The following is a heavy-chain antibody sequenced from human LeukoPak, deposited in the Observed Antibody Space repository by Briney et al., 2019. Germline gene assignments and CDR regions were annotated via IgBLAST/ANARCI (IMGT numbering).Heavy chain of an antibody. Sequence: PGGSLRLSCAASGFTFDDYAMHWVRQAPGKGLEWVSGISWNSGSIGYADSVKGRFTISRDNAKNSLYLQMNGLRAEDTALYYCAKDMSIDGSYTLRAFDIWGQGTMVTVSS. CDR1: GFTFDDYA. D-gene: IGHD1-26*01. V-gene: IGHV3-9*01. CDR2: ISWNSGSI. CDR3: AKDMSIDGSYTLRAFDI. J-gene: IGHJ3*02.